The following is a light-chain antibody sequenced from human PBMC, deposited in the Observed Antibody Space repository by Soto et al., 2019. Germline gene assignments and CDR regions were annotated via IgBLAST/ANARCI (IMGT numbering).Light chain of an antibody. J-gene: IGKJ4*01. V-gene: IGKV3-15*01. CDR1: QGIKDY. CDR2: GAS. Sequence: EIVMTQSPATLSVSPGERATLSCRASQGIKDYVAWFQQKPGQAPRLLIYGASTRATAIPARFSGSGSGTDFTLTINGLQAEDVAVYYCQQYYSMPLTFGGGTNVEIK. CDR3: QQYYSMPLT.